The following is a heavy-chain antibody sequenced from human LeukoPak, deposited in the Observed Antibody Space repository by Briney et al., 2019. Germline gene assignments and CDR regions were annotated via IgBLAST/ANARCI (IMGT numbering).Heavy chain of an antibody. Sequence: GESLKISCKGSGYSFTNYWIGWVRQMPGKGLEWMGIIYPGDSDTRYSPSFQGQVTISADKSISTAYLQWSSLKTSDTAIYYCARHQADAYGDYLGSWFDPWGQGTLVTVSS. CDR2: IYPGDSDT. D-gene: IGHD4-17*01. CDR3: ARHQADAYGDYLGSWFDP. V-gene: IGHV5-51*01. J-gene: IGHJ5*02. CDR1: GYSFTNYW.